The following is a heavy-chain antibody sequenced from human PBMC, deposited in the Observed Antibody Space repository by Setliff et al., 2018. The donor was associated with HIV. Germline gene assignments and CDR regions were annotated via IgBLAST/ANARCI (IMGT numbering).Heavy chain of an antibody. V-gene: IGHV4-59*01. D-gene: IGHD3-22*01. CDR3: ATSRTSSGYYGVTGYGMDV. CDR2: IYYSGST. J-gene: IGHJ6*02. CDR1: GGSISSDY. Sequence: SETLSLTCTVSGGSISSDYWSWIRQPPGKGLEWIGYIYYSGSTNYNPSLKSRVTISVATSKNQFSLNLNSVTTADTAVYYCATSRTSSGYYGVTGYGMDVWGQGTTVTVSS.